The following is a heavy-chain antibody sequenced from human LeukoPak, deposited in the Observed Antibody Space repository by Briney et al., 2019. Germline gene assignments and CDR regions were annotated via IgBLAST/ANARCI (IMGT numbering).Heavy chain of an antibody. V-gene: IGHV3-64D*06. Sequence: GGSLRLSCSASGFTFSSYAMHWVRQAPGKGLDYVSAISTNGGSTYYADSVKGRFTISRDNSKNTLYLQMSSLRAEDTAVYFCVKGHVYHFYGMEVWGQGTTVTVSS. CDR1: GFTFSSYA. CDR3: VKGHVYHFYGMEV. J-gene: IGHJ6*02. CDR2: ISTNGGST.